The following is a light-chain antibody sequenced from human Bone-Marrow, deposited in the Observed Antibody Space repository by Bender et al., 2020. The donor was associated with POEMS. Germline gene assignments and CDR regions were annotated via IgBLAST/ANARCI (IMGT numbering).Light chain of an antibody. CDR3: SSYAGSNNSV. CDR1: SSDVGAFNY. Sequence: QSALTQPASVSGYPGQSITISCTGTSSDVGAFNYVSWFQQHPGKVPKFIIFEVNKRPSGVPDRFSGSKSGNTASLTVSGLQADDEADYYCSSYAGSNNSVFGGGTKLTVL. J-gene: IGLJ3*02. V-gene: IGLV2-8*01. CDR2: EVN.